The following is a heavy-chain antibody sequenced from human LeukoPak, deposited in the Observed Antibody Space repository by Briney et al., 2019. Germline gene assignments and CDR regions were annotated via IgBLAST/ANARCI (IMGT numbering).Heavy chain of an antibody. D-gene: IGHD5-12*01. CDR2: INKDGGLT. CDR3: SRDLKAGYRGY. J-gene: IGHJ4*02. CDR1: GFTSDDYS. Sequence: PGGSLRLSCAASGFTSDDYSIHWVRQAPGKGLEWVSLINKDGGLTYYADSVKGRFTISRDDSKSIAYLQMNSLKIEDTAVYYCSRDLKAGYRGYWGQGTLVTVSS. V-gene: IGHV3-43*01.